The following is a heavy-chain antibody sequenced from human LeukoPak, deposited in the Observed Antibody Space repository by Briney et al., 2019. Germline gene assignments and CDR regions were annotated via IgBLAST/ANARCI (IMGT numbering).Heavy chain of an antibody. Sequence: PGGSLRLSCAASGFTFSSYSMNWVRQAPGKGLEWVSSISSSSSYIYYADSVKGRFTISRDNAKNSLYLQMNSLRAEDTAVYYCARAPGSTSCHGYWGQGTLVTVSS. CDR1: GFTFSSYS. CDR3: ARAPGSTSCHGY. D-gene: IGHD2-2*01. J-gene: IGHJ4*02. V-gene: IGHV3-21*01. CDR2: ISSSSSYI.